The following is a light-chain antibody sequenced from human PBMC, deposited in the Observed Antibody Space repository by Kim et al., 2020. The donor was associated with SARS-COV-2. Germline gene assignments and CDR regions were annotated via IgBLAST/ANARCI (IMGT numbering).Light chain of an antibody. CDR2: YDS. V-gene: IGLV3-21*04. Sequence: APGKTARITGGGNNVRSKSVHWYQQKPGQAPVLVIYYDSDRPSGIPERFSGSNSGNTATLTISRVEAGDEADYYCQVWDSSSDHVVFGGGTQLTVL. J-gene: IGLJ2*01. CDR1: NVRSKS. CDR3: QVWDSSSDHVV.